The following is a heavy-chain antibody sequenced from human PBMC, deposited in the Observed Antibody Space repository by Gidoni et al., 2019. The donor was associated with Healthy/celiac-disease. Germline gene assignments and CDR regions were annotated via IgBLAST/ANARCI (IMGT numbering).Heavy chain of an antibody. CDR3: ARVNSRYYYDSSGYHGAFDI. CDR1: GGTFSSYA. Sequence: QVQLVQSGAEVKKHGSSVKVSCKASGGTFSSYAISWVRQAPGQGLEWMGGIIPIFGTENYAQKFKGRVTITADESTSTAYMELSSLRSEDTAVYYCARVNSRYYYDSSGYHGAFDIWGQGTMVTVSS. J-gene: IGHJ3*02. V-gene: IGHV1-69*01. CDR2: IIPIFGTE. D-gene: IGHD3-22*01.